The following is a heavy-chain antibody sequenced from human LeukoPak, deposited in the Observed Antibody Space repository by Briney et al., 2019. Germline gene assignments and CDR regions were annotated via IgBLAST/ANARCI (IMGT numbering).Heavy chain of an antibody. CDR2: IWYDASNK. CDR3: AKGPGNSRAYFDY. CDR1: GFTFSSYG. J-gene: IGHJ4*02. V-gene: IGHV3-33*06. Sequence: GGSLRLSCAASGFTFSSYGMHWVRQAPGKGLEWVALIWYDASNKYYADSVKGRFTISRDNSKNTLYLQMNSLRAEDTAVYYCAKGPGNSRAYFDYWGQGTLVTVSS. D-gene: IGHD4-4*01.